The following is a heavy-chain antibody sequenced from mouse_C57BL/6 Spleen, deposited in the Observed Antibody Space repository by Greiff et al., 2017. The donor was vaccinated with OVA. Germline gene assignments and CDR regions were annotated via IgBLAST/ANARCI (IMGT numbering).Heavy chain of an antibody. CDR3: ARDYYSNYGFDY. Sequence: DVKLVESGGGLVKPGGSLKLSCAASGFTFSSYAMSWVRQTPEKRLEWVATISDGGSYTYYPDNVKGRFTISRDNAKNNLYLQMSHLKSEDTAMYYCARDYYSNYGFDYWGQGTTLTVSS. J-gene: IGHJ2*01. CDR1: GFTFSSYA. V-gene: IGHV5-4*01. CDR2: ISDGGSYT. D-gene: IGHD2-5*01.